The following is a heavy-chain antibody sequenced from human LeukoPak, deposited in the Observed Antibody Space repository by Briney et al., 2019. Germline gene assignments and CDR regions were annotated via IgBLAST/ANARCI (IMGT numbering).Heavy chain of an antibody. CDR3: ARVPRHCSSTSCYLYNWFDP. V-gene: IGHV4-59*01. CDR1: GGSISSYY. D-gene: IGHD2-2*01. CDR2: TYYIGST. Sequence: SETLSLTCTVSGGSISSYYWSWIRQPPGKGLDWMGYTYYIGSTNYNPSLKSRVTISVDTSKNQFSLKLSSVTAADTAVYYCARVPRHCSSTSCYLYNWFDPWGQGTLVTVSS. J-gene: IGHJ5*02.